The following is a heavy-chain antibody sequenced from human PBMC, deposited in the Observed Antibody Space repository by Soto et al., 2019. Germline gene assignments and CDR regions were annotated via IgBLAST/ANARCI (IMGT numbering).Heavy chain of an antibody. CDR2: IIPILGIA. Sequence: QVQLVQSGAEVKKPGSSVKVSCKASGGTFSSYTIGWVRQAPGQGLEWMGRIIPILGIANYAQKFQGRVTITADKSTSTAYMELSSLRSEDTAVYYCARDGDYYDSSGYYYYWGQGTLVTVSS. CDR1: GGTFSSYT. V-gene: IGHV1-69*08. J-gene: IGHJ4*02. CDR3: ARDGDYYDSSGYYYY. D-gene: IGHD3-22*01.